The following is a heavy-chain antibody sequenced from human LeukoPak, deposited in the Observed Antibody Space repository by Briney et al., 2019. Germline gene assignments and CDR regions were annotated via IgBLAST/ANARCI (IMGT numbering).Heavy chain of an antibody. CDR2: ISYDGSNK. J-gene: IGHJ1*01. CDR3: AKDWMRSSSWHFQAEYFQH. CDR1: GFTFSSYG. V-gene: IGHV3-30*18. D-gene: IGHD6-13*01. Sequence: PGRALRLSCAASGFTFSSYGMHWVRQAPGKGLEWVAVISYDGSNKYYADSVKGRFTISRDNSKNTLYLQMNSLRAEDTAVYYCAKDWMRSSSWHFQAEYFQHWGQGTLVTVSS.